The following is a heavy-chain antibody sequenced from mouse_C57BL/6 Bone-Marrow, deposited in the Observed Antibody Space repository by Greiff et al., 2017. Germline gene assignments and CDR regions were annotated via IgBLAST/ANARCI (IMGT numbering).Heavy chain of an antibody. CDR1: GYTFTSYW. CDR2: IHPNSGST. J-gene: IGHJ2*01. CDR3: ARSRGGYFDY. Sequence: VQLQQPGTELVKPGASVKLSCKASGYTFTSYWMHWVKQRPGQGLEWIGMIHPNSGSTNYNEKFKSKATLTVDKSSSTAYMQLSSLTSEDSAVYYCARSRGGYFDYWGQGTTLTVSS. V-gene: IGHV1-64*01.